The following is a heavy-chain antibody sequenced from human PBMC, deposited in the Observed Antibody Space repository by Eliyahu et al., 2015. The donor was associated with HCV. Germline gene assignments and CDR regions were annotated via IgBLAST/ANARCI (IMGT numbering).Heavy chain of an antibody. CDR1: GFTFSYSW. CDR2: IRSKTDGGTT. V-gene: IGHV3-15*01. J-gene: IGHJ4*02. D-gene: IGHD3-3*02. Sequence: EVQLVESGGGLVKPGGSLRLSCAASGFTFSYSWMXWVRQVPGKGLEWVGGIRSKTDGGTTDYAAPVKGRFTISRDDSKDTLYLQMNSLKTEDTAIYYCTDHFYWGQGTLVTVSS. CDR3: TDHFY.